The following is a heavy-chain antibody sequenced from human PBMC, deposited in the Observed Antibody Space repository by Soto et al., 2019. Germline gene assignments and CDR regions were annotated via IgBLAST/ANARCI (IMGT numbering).Heavy chain of an antibody. CDR1: GFTFSSYA. D-gene: IGHD3-10*01. J-gene: IGHJ4*02. CDR3: AKDSTMVRVLILDLFDY. Sequence: EVQLLESGGGLVQPGGSLRLSCAASGFTFSSYAMSWVRQAPGKGLEWVSTISDSGGSTYYADSVKGRFTISRDNSKNTLYLQMNSLRAEDTAVYYCAKDSTMVRVLILDLFDYWGQGTRVTVSS. V-gene: IGHV3-23*01. CDR2: ISDSGGST.